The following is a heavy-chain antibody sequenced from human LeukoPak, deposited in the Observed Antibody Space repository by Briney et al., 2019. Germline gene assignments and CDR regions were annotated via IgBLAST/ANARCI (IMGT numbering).Heavy chain of an antibody. V-gene: IGHV1-46*01. CDR1: GYTFTRYY. CDR2: LNPSGGST. CDR3: ARDTPDSGRYYFY. D-gene: IGHD1-26*01. J-gene: IGHJ4*02. Sequence: ASVKVSCKASGYTFTRYYMHWVRQAPGQGLEGVGILNPSGGSTSYAQKFQGRVTMTSDMSTSTVYMELSSLRSEDTAVYYCARDTPDSGRYYFYWGQGTLVTVSS.